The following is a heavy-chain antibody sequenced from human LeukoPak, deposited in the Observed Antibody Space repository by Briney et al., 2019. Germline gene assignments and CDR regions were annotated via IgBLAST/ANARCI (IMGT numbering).Heavy chain of an antibody. CDR3: ARHDFSGSYSSFDP. J-gene: IGHJ5*02. V-gene: IGHV4-59*08. D-gene: IGHD1-26*01. CDR2: IYYSGST. Sequence: SETLSLTCTVSGGSISSYYWSWIRQPPGKGLEWIGYIYYSGSTNYNPSLKGRVTISVDTSKTQFSLKLNSVTAADTAVYYCARHDFSGSYSSFDPWGQGTLVTVSS. CDR1: GGSISSYY.